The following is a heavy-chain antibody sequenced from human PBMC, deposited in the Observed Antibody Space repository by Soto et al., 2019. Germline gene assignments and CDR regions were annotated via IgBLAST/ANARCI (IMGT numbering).Heavy chain of an antibody. CDR1: GFTFSSYE. CDR3: ASTPRWDYYYYGMDV. D-gene: IGHD1-26*01. CDR2: ISSSGSTI. Sequence: SLRLSCAASGFTFSSYEMNWVRQAPGKGLEWVSYISSSGSTIYYADSVKGRFTISRDNAKNSLYLQMNSLRAEDTAVYYCASTPRWDYYYYGMDVWGQGTTVTVSS. V-gene: IGHV3-48*03. J-gene: IGHJ6*02.